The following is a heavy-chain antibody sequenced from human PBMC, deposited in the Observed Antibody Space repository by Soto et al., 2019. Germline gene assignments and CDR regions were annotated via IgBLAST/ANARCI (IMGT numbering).Heavy chain of an antibody. CDR3: ARGRYGDY. D-gene: IGHD1-1*01. V-gene: IGHV1-18*01. J-gene: IGHJ4*02. Sequence: QVHLVQSGAEVKKPGASVKVSCQGSGYAFTTYGITWVRQAPGQGLEWMGWISAHNGNTNYAQKHQGRVTGTRDTSTSTAYMELRSLRYDDTAVYYCARGRYGDYWGQGAVVTVSS. CDR2: ISAHNGNT. CDR1: GYAFTTYG.